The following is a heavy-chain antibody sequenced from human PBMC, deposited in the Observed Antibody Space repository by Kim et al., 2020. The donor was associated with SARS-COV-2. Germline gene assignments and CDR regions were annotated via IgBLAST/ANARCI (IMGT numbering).Heavy chain of an antibody. J-gene: IGHJ4*02. CDR2: ISYDGSNK. V-gene: IGHV3-30*04. CDR3: ASGGSFIAAAALFDY. Sequence: GGSLRLSCAASGFTFSSYAMHWVRQAPGKGLEWVAVISYDGSNKYYADSVKGRFTISRDNSKNTLYLQMNSLRAEDTAVYYCASGGSFIAAAALFDYWGQGTLVTVSS. D-gene: IGHD6-13*01. CDR1: GFTFSSYA.